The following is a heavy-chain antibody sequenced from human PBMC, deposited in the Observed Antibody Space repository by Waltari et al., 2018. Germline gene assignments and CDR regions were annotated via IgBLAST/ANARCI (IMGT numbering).Heavy chain of an antibody. V-gene: IGHV3-7*01. Sequence: EVQLVESGGGLVQTGGSLRLSCAASGFPFSSYWMSWVRQAPGKGLEWLANINHDGSGKFFLGSVKGRFTISRDNAKNSVYLQMNSLTGEDTAVYYCATSLDAAGNDWGQGTLVTVSS. D-gene: IGHD5-18*01. CDR1: GFPFSSYW. J-gene: IGHJ4*02. CDR2: INHDGSGK. CDR3: ATSLDAAGND.